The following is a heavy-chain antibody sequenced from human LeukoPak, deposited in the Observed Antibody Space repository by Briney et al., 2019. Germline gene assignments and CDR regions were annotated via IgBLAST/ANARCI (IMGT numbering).Heavy chain of an antibody. V-gene: IGHV1-8*01. CDR3: ARETWIQLWFARYYYYGMDV. CDR1: GYTFTSYD. J-gene: IGHJ6*02. Sequence: GASVKVSCKASGYTFTSYDINWVRQATGQGLEWMGWVNPNSGNTGYAQKFQGRVTMTRNTSISTAYMELSSLRSEDTAVYYCARETWIQLWFARYYYYGMDVWGQGTTVTVSS. CDR2: VNPNSGNT. D-gene: IGHD5-18*01.